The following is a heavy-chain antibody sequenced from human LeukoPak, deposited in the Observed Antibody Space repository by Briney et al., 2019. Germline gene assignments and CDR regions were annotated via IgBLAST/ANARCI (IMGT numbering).Heavy chain of an antibody. CDR3: ARDRKLGSGWHSNWFDP. Sequence: RGLEWPGRTYYRSKWYNDYAVSVKSRISSNPDTSRNQFSLQLNSVTPEDTAVYYCARDRKLGSGWHSNWFDPWGQGTLVTVSS. V-gene: IGHV6-1*01. D-gene: IGHD6-19*01. CDR2: TYYRSKWYN. J-gene: IGHJ5*02.